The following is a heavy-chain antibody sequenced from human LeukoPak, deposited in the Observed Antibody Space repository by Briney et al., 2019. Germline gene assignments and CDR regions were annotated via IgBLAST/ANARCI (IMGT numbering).Heavy chain of an antibody. CDR1: GGSITGYY. D-gene: IGHD2-21*01. Sequence: PSETLSLTCTVSGGSITGYYWAWIRQPPGKGLEWIGYISDSGSTNYNPSLKSRVTMSVDSSNTEFSLRLNSVTAADTAVYYCARVFRGAVISNWFDPWGQGTLVTVSS. J-gene: IGHJ5*02. CDR2: ISDSGST. CDR3: ARVFRGAVISNWFDP. V-gene: IGHV4-59*01.